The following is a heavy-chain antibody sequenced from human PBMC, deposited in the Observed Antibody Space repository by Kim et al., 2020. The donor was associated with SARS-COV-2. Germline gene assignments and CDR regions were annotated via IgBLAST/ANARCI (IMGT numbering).Heavy chain of an antibody. V-gene: IGHV3-66*01. CDR2: YSGVST. J-gene: IGHJ4*02. D-gene: IGHD3-3*01. CDR3: ARGWNY. Sequence: YSGVSTYYADSVKGRFTISRDNSKNTLYLQMNSLRAEDTAVYYCARGWNYWGQGTLVTVSS.